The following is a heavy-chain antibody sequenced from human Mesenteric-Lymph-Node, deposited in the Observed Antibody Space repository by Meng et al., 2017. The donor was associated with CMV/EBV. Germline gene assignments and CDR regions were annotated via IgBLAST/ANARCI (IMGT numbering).Heavy chain of an antibody. CDR3: ASRGRYCSGGSCYVAFDY. J-gene: IGHJ4*02. V-gene: IGHV1-69*05. CDR2: IIPIFGTA. CDR1: GGTFSSYA. Sequence: SVKVSCKASGGTFSSYAISWVRQAPGQGLEWMGRIIPIFGTANYAQKFQGRVTITTDESTSTAYMELSSLRSEDTAVYYCASRGRYCSGGSCYVAFDYWGQGTLVTVSS. D-gene: IGHD2-15*01.